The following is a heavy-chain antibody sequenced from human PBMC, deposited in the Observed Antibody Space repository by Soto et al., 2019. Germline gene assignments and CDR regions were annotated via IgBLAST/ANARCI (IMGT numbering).Heavy chain of an antibody. CDR3: VRDIAQGYTGNV. J-gene: IGHJ3*01. CDR2: IYDTGVT. V-gene: IGHV4-30-4*08. Sequence: QVQLQESGPGLVKPSQTLSLACSVSRGIVTSGENYWSWVRQPPGRGLEWLGYIYDTGVTSYIPALKSRVTLTRDRPNTQVSPKLPSVTAADTAVYFCVRDIAQGYTGNVWGHGTLVSVSS. CDR1: RGIVTSGENY. D-gene: IGHD5-18*01.